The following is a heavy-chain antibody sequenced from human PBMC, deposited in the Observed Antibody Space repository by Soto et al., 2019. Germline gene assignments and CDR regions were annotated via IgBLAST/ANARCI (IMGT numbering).Heavy chain of an antibody. CDR2: INHSGST. CDR3: ARGVAAYFDY. V-gene: IGHV4-34*01. CDR1: GGSFSGYY. D-gene: IGHD6-19*01. J-gene: IGHJ4*02. Sequence: SETLSLTCAVYGGSFSGYYWSWIRQPPGKGLEWIGEINHSGSTNYNPSLKSRVTISVDTSKSQFSLKLSSVTAADTAVYYCARGVAAYFDYWGQGTLVTVSS.